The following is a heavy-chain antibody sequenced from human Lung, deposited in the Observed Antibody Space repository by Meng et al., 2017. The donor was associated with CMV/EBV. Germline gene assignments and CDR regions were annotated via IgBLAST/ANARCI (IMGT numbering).Heavy chain of an antibody. CDR2: TTSESSYI. D-gene: IGHD3-10*01. V-gene: IGHV3-21*01. Sequence: GEXXKISCAASGFTFSYYTMNWVRQAPGKGLEWVSSTTSESSYIFYADLVKGRFTVSRDNAKNSLYLQMNSLRAEDTAVYYCARIFEHGGELPITPLDYYGMDVWGQGPTVTVSS. CDR1: GFTFSYYT. CDR3: ARIFEHGGELPITPLDYYGMDV. J-gene: IGHJ6*02.